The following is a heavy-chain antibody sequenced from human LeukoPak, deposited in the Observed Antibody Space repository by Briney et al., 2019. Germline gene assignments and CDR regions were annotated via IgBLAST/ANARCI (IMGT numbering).Heavy chain of an antibody. J-gene: IGHJ4*02. V-gene: IGHV4-31*03. CDR2: IYYSGST. D-gene: IGHD3-22*01. CDR1: GGSISSGGYY. Sequence: PSQTLSLTCTVSGGSISSGGYYWSWIRQHPGKGLEWIGYIYYSGSTYYNPSFKSRVTISVDTSKNQFSLKLSSVTAADTAVYYCARGGYYDSSGYLYFDYWGQGTLVTVSS. CDR3: ARGGYYDSSGYLYFDY.